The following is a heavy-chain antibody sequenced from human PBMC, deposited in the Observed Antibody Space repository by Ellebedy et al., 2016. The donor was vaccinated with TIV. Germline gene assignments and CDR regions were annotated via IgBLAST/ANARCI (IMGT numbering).Heavy chain of an antibody. CDR2: IWYDGSYK. CDR1: GFTFSGYG. J-gene: IGHJ4*02. CDR3: ARALGQPVLPPDY. V-gene: IGHV3-33*01. D-gene: IGHD6-6*01. Sequence: PGGSLRLSCAASGFTFSGYGMHWVRQAPGKRLAWVAVIWYDGSYKYYADSVKGRFTISRDNSKNTLYLQMNSLRAEDTAVYYCARALGQPVLPPDYWGQGTLVTVSS.